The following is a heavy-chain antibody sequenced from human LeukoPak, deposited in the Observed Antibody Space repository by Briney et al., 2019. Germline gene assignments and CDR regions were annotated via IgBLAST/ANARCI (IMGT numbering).Heavy chain of an antibody. V-gene: IGHV3-30-3*01. CDR2: ISYDGSDK. Sequence: PGGSLRLSCAASGFTFSSYAMNWVRQAPGKGLEWVAVISYDGSDKYYADSVKGRFTISRDNAKNSLYLQMNSLRAEDTAVYYCARDGDYYDSRGDAFDIWGQGAMVTVAS. J-gene: IGHJ3*02. CDR3: ARDGDYYDSRGDAFDI. D-gene: IGHD3-22*01. CDR1: GFTFSSYA.